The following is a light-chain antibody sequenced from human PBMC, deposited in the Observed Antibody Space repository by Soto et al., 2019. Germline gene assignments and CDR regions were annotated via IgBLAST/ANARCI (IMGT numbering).Light chain of an antibody. CDR2: EVT. V-gene: IGLV2-14*01. CDR1: TSDVGGYNY. J-gene: IGLJ1*01. CDR3: GSYTGSITYV. Sequence: QSALTQPASVSGSLGQSITISCIGTTSDVGGYNYVSWYQQHPGKAPILMIYEVTNRPSGVSNRFSGSKSGNTASLTISGLQVEDEAEYYCGSYTGSITYVFGTGTKVTVL.